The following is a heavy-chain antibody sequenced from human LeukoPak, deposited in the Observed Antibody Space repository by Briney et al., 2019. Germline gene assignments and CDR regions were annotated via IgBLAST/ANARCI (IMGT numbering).Heavy chain of an antibody. CDR2: IIPIFGTA. V-gene: IGHV1-69*06. J-gene: IGHJ4*02. CDR3: AREMATIVY. D-gene: IGHD5-24*01. Sequence: GASVKVSCKASRSTFSSYAINWVRQAPGQGLEWMGGIIPIFGTANYAQKFQGRVTITADKSTSTAYMELSSLRSEDTAVYYCAREMATIVYWGQGTLVTVSS. CDR1: RSTFSSYA.